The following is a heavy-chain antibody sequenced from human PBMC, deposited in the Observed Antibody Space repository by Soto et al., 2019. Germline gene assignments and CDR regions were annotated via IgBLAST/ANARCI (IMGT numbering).Heavy chain of an antibody. V-gene: IGHV4-4*02. CDR2: IYHSGST. CDR3: AREGMWGGSGSYTYYFAY. Sequence: QVQLQESGPGLVKPSGTLSLTCAVSGGSISSSNWWSWVRQPPGKGLEWIGEIYHSGSTNYNPSLKSRVTISVDKSKNQFSLKLSSVTAAYTAVYYCAREGMWGGSGSYTYYFAYGGQGTLVTVSS. CDR1: GGSISSSNW. J-gene: IGHJ4*02. D-gene: IGHD3-10*01.